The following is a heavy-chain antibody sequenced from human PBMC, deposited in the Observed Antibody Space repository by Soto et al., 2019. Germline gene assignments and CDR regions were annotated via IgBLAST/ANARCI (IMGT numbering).Heavy chain of an antibody. CDR3: ATLLWFGELSGYYYGMDV. CDR1: GFTFRDYY. CDR2: ISSSGSTI. V-gene: IGHV3-11*01. D-gene: IGHD3-10*01. Sequence: QVQLVESGGGLVKPGGSLRLSCAASGFTFRDYYMSWIRQAPGKGLEWVSYISSSGSTIYDADSVKGRFTISRDNAKNSLYQQMNSLRAEDTAVYYCATLLWFGELSGYYYGMDVWGQGTTVTVSS. J-gene: IGHJ6*02.